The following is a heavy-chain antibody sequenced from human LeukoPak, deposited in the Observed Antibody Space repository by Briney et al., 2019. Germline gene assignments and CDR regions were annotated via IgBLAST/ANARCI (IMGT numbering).Heavy chain of an antibody. J-gene: IGHJ5*02. V-gene: IGHV3-30*02. D-gene: IGHD3-22*01. CDR2: IRYDGSNK. CDR1: GFTFSSYG. CDR3: AKDLYYYDSSGRNPNWFDP. Sequence: GSLRLSCAASGFTFSSYGMHWVRQAPGKGLEWVAFIRYDGSNKYYADSVKGRFTISRDNSKNTLYLQMNSLRAEDTAVYYCAKDLYYYDSSGRNPNWFDPWGQGTLVTVSS.